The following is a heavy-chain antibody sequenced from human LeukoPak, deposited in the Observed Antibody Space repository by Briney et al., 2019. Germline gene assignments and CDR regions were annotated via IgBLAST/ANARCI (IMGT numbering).Heavy chain of an antibody. D-gene: IGHD2-15*01. CDR3: TTDQVVAAADY. Sequence: GGSLRLSCAASGFTFSNAWMSWVRQAPGKGLEWVGRIKSKTDGGTTDYATPVKGRFTISRDDSKNTLYLQMNSLKTEDTAVYYCTTDQVVAAADYWGQGTLVTVSS. J-gene: IGHJ4*02. CDR1: GFTFSNAW. CDR2: IKSKTDGGTT. V-gene: IGHV3-15*01.